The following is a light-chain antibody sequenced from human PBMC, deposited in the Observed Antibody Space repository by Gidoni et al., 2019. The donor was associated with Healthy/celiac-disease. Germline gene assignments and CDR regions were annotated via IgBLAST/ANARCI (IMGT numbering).Light chain of an antibody. J-gene: IGKJ2*01. CDR1: QSVSSSY. Sequence: ESVLTQSPGTLSLSPGERATLSCRASQSVSSSYLAWYQHKPGQAPRLLIYGASSRATGIPDRFSGRGSGTDFTLTISRLEPADFAVYYCQQYGSSPPYTCGQGTKLEIK. CDR2: GAS. V-gene: IGKV3-20*01. CDR3: QQYGSSPPYT.